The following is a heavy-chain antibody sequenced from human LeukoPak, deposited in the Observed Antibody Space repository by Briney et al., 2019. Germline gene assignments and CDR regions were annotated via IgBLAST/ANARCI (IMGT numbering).Heavy chain of an antibody. J-gene: IGHJ4*02. CDR2: ISWNSGSI. Sequence: PGRSLRLSCAASGFTFNDYAMHWVRQAPGKGLEWVSGISWNSGSIDYADSVKGRFTISRDNAKNSLYLQMNSLRAEDTALYYCAKVGCGGDCYFDYWGQGTLVTVSS. D-gene: IGHD2-21*02. CDR3: AKVGCGGDCYFDY. CDR1: GFTFNDYA. V-gene: IGHV3-9*01.